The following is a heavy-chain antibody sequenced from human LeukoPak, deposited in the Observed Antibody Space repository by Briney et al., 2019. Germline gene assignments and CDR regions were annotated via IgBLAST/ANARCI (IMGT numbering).Heavy chain of an antibody. CDR1: GCTFSSYA. Sequence: ASVKVSCKASGCTFSSYAISWVRQAPGQGLEWMGGIIPIFGTANYAQKFQGRVTITADESTSTAYMELSSLRSEDTAVYYCATGLASMANAFDIWGQGTMVTASS. J-gene: IGHJ3*02. CDR2: IIPIFGTA. D-gene: IGHD5-24*01. CDR3: ATGLASMANAFDI. V-gene: IGHV1-69*13.